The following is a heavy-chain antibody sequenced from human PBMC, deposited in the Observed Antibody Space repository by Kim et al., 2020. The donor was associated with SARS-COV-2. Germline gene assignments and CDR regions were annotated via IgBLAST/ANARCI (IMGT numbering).Heavy chain of an antibody. CDR3: GRGSGTYYDY. J-gene: IGHJ4*02. CDR2: TTSDGSST. V-gene: IGHV3-74*01. D-gene: IGHD1-26*01. CDR1: GFTFSSYW. Sequence: GGSLRLSCAASGFTFSSYWMHWVRQAPGKGLVWVSRTTSDGSSTNYADSVKGRFTVSRDNAKNTLYLQMNSLGAEDTAVYYCGRGSGTYYDYWGQGTLVTVSS.